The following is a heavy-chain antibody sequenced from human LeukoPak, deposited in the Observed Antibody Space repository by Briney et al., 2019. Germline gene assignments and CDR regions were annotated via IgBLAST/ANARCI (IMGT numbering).Heavy chain of an antibody. Sequence: GGSLRLSCAASGFTFSSYWMHWVRQAPGKGLEWGSYISSSGSTIYYADSVKGRFTISRDNAKNSLYLQMNSLRAEDTAVYYCARVVYYYYYMDVWGKGTTVTISS. CDR1: GFTFSSYW. J-gene: IGHJ6*03. CDR3: ARVVYYYYYMDV. CDR2: ISSSGSTI. V-gene: IGHV3-48*04.